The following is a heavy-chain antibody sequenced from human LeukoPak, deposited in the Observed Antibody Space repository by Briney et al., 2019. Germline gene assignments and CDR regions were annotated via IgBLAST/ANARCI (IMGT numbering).Heavy chain of an antibody. V-gene: IGHV4-61*01. CDR1: GVSVSSGSYY. CDR3: ARDSGGHYFDY. Sequence: SETLSLTCTVSGVSVSSGSYYWSWIRQPPGKGLEWIGYIYYSGSTNYNPSLKSRVTISVDTSKNQFSLKLSSVTAADTAVYYCARDSGGHYFDYWGQGTLVTVSS. J-gene: IGHJ4*02. D-gene: IGHD3-10*01. CDR2: IYYSGST.